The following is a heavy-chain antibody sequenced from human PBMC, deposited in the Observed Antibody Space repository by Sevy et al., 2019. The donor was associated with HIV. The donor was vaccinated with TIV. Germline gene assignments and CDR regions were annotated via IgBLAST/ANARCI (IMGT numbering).Heavy chain of an antibody. CDR2: IWYDGSNK. V-gene: IGHV3-33*01. CDR3: AGGVSLWFGELLSAFDI. J-gene: IGHJ3*02. Sequence: GGSLRLSYAASGFTFSSYGMRWVRQAPGKGLEWVAVIWYDGSNKYYADSVKGRFTISRDNSKNTLYLQMNSLRAEDTAVYYCAGGVSLWFGELLSAFDIWGQGTMVTVSS. CDR1: GFTFSSYG. D-gene: IGHD3-10*01.